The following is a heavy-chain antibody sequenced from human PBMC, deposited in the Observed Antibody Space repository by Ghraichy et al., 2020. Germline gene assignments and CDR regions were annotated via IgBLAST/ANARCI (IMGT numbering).Heavy chain of an antibody. D-gene: IGHD2-2*01. V-gene: IGHV3-23*01. J-gene: IGHJ1*01. Sequence: GVLRLSCAASGFTFSSYAMSWVRQAPGKGLEWVSAISGSGGSTYYADSVKGRFTISRDNSKNTLYLQMNSLRAEDTAVYYCAKLNRGIVVVPAAIIQHWGQGTLVTVSS. CDR3: AKLNRGIVVVPAAIIQH. CDR2: ISGSGGST. CDR1: GFTFSSYA.